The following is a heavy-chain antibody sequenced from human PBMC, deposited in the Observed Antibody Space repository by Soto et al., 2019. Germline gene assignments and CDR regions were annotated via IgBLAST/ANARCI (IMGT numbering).Heavy chain of an antibody. Sequence: GASVKVSCKASGYDFTAYDINWVRQASGQGLEWMGWMNPINGATGSARRFQGRVSMTRNTAANTAYLELTSLRSDDTAVYYCGRGPSPRAPAGGTPYYYAMDVWGQGTTVTV. CDR2: MNPINGAT. CDR1: GYDFTAYD. CDR3: GRGPSPRAPAGGTPYYYAMDV. V-gene: IGHV1-8*02. J-gene: IGHJ6*02. D-gene: IGHD6-13*01.